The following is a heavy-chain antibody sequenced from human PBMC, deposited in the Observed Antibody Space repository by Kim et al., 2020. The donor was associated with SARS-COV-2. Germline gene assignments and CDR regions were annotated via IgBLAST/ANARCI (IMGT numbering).Heavy chain of an antibody. CDR1: GGSVSSGSYY. Sequence: SETLSLTCTVSGGSVSSGSYYWSWIRQPPGKGLEWIGYIYYSGSTNYNPSLKSRVTISVDTSKNQFSLKLSSVTAADTAVYYCARGASSGWYYGYFDYWGQGTLVTVSS. D-gene: IGHD6-19*01. V-gene: IGHV4-61*01. CDR2: IYYSGST. J-gene: IGHJ4*02. CDR3: ARGASSGWYYGYFDY.